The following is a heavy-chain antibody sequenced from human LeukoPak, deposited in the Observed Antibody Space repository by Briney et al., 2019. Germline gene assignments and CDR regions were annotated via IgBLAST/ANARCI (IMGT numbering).Heavy chain of an antibody. D-gene: IGHD3-16*02. CDR1: GFTFSSYA. Sequence: GGSLRLSCAASGFTFSSYAMSWVRQAPGKGLEWVSAISGSGGSTYYADSVKGRFTISRDNSKNTLYLQMNSLRAEDTAVYYCAKVQVIYVWGSYRTLFDAFDIWGQGTMVTVSS. CDR3: AKVQVIYVWGSYRTLFDAFDI. J-gene: IGHJ3*02. V-gene: IGHV3-23*01. CDR2: ISGSGGST.